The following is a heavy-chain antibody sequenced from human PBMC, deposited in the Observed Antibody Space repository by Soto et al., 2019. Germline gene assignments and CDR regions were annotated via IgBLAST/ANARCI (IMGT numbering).Heavy chain of an antibody. D-gene: IGHD1-1*01. V-gene: IGHV1-2*02. J-gene: IGHJ4*02. CDR2: INPNSGGT. Sequence: ASVKVSCKASGYTFTGYYLHWVRQAPGQGLEWMGWINPNSGGTNYAQKFQGRVTMTRDTSISTAYMELSRLRSDDTAVYYCARGRTGTTSYFYYWGQGNLVTVSS. CDR1: GYTFTGYY. CDR3: ARGRTGTTSYFYY.